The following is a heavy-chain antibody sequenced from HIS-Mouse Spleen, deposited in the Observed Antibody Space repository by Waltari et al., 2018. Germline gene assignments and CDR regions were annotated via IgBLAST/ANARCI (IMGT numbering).Heavy chain of an antibody. V-gene: IGHV1-8*01. CDR1: GYTFTSYD. D-gene: IGHD4-4*01. Sequence: QVQLVQSGAEVKKPGASVKVSCKASGYTFTSYDINWVRQATGQRLEWMGWMNPNRGNTGYAQKFQGRVTMTRNTSISTAYMELSSLRSEDTAVYYCARGHDYSNYFDYWGQGTLVTVSS. J-gene: IGHJ4*02. CDR2: MNPNRGNT. CDR3: ARGHDYSNYFDY.